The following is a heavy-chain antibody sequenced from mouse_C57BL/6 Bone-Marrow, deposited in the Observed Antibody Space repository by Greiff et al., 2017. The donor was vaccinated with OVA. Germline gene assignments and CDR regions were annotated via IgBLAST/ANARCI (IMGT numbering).Heavy chain of an antibody. CDR3: ARGGLTTVVATRYFDV. CDR2: IYPRSGNT. V-gene: IGHV1-81*01. Sequence: VKLMESGAELARPGASVKLSCKASGYTFTSYGISWVKQRTGQGLEWIGEIYPRSGNTYYNEKFKGKATLTADKSSSTAYMELRSLTSEDSAVYFCARGGLTTVVATRYFDVWGTGTTVTVSS. D-gene: IGHD1-1*01. J-gene: IGHJ1*03. CDR1: GYTFTSYG.